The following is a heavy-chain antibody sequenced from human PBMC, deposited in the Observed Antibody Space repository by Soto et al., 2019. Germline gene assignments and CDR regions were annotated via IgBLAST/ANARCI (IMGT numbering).Heavy chain of an antibody. CDR3: ARVGGTNLDY. J-gene: IGHJ4*02. Sequence: QVQLQESGPGLVKPSETLSLTCTVSGGSISNNYWTWIRQPPGKGLEWIGYIYYTGSTNYNPSFKSRVSISLDTSKTQFSLRLSSVTAADTAVYYCARVGGTNLDYWGQGTPVTVSS. V-gene: IGHV4-59*08. CDR1: GGSISNNY. CDR2: IYYTGST. D-gene: IGHD3-16*01.